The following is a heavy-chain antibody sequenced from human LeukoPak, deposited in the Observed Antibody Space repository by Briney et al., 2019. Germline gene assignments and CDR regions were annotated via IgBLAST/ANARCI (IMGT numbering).Heavy chain of an antibody. V-gene: IGHV3-48*03. CDR1: GFTFSSYE. Sequence: GGSLRLSCAASGFTFSSYEMHWVRQAPGKGLEWISYISSSGSTIYYADSVKGRFTISRDNGKNSLYLQMNSLRAEDTAVYYCARVHYNTAMVDIDYWGQGSLVTVSS. D-gene: IGHD5-18*01. CDR3: ARVHYNTAMVDIDY. J-gene: IGHJ4*02. CDR2: ISSSGSTI.